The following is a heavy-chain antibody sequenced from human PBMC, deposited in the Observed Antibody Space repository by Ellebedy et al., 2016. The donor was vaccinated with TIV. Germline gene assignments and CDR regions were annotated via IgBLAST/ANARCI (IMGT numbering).Heavy chain of an antibody. J-gene: IGHJ4*02. CDR3: STLSGVSPGGVEY. Sequence: GESLKISCAASGFNFNIAWMTWVRQAPGTGLEWVATVSISGGATYYADSVKGRFTISRDNSKNTAFLQMHSLRAEDTALYYCSTLSGVSPGGVEYWGLGTLVTVSS. D-gene: IGHD2/OR15-2a*01. CDR2: VSISGGAT. V-gene: IGHV3-23*01. CDR1: GFNFNIAW.